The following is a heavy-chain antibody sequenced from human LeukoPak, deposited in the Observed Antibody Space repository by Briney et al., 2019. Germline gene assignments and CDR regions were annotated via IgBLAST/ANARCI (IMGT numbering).Heavy chain of an antibody. CDR3: AKGAIFGIDY. J-gene: IGHJ4*02. V-gene: IGHV3-43D*03. Sequence: GGSLRLSCAASGFTFDDYAMHWVRQAPGKGLEWVSLISWDGGSTYYADSVKGRFNISRDNSKNSLYLQLNSLRAEDTAFYYCAKGAIFGIDYWGQGTLVTVSS. CDR2: ISWDGGST. D-gene: IGHD3-3*01. CDR1: GFTFDDYA.